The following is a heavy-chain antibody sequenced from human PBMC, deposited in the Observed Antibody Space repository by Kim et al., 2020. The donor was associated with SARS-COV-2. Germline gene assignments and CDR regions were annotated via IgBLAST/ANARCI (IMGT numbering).Heavy chain of an antibody. D-gene: IGHD3-9*01. CDR3: AAGYGILTGSWFDP. CDR1: GGSISSSSYY. J-gene: IGHJ5*02. Sequence: SETLSLTCTVSGGSISSSSYYWGWIRQPPGKGLEWIGSIYYSGSTYYNPSLKSRVTISVDTSKNQVSLKLSSVTAADTAVYYCAAGYGILTGSWFDPWGQVTLATVSS. V-gene: IGHV4-39*07. CDR2: IYYSGST.